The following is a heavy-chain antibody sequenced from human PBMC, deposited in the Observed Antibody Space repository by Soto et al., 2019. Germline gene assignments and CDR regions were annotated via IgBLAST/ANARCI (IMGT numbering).Heavy chain of an antibody. D-gene: IGHD3-10*01. CDR3: ARGRLLWVGELFAPYFDY. V-gene: IGHV4-30-4*01. J-gene: IGHJ4*02. CDR2: IYYSGST. Sequence: QVQLQESGPGLVKPSQTLSLTCTVSGGSISSGDYYWSWIRQPPGKGLEWIGYIYYSGSTDYNPSLQSRVTISGDTSKNQFSPKLSSVTAADPAVYYCARGRLLWVGELFAPYFDYWGQGTLVTVSS. CDR1: GGSISSGDYY.